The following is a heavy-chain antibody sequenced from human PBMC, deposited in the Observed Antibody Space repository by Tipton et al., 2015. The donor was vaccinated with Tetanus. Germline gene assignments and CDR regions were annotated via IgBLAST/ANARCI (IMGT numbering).Heavy chain of an antibody. J-gene: IGHJ4*02. CDR2: INHSGST. Sequence: TLSLTCAVYGGSFSGYYWSWIRQPPGKGLEWIGEINHSGSTNYNPSLKSRVTISVDTSKNQFSLKLSSVTAADTAVYYCARDSRIYSSGYYYDYFDYWGQGTLVTVSS. CDR3: ARDSRIYSSGYYYDYFDY. D-gene: IGHD3-22*01. V-gene: IGHV4-34*01. CDR1: GGSFSGYY.